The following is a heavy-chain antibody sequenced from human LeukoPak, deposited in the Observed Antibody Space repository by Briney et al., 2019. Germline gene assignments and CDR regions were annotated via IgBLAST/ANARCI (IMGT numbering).Heavy chain of an antibody. CDR3: ARGRGVPYYYDSSGYYPADY. Sequence: PSETLFLTCTVSGGSISSYYWSWIRQPPGKGLECIGHIYYSGSTYYNPSLKSRVTISVDTSKNQFSLKLSSVTAADTAVYYCARGRGVPYYYDSSGYYPADYWGQGTLVTVSS. D-gene: IGHD3-22*01. V-gene: IGHV4-30-4*01. J-gene: IGHJ4*02. CDR2: IYYSGST. CDR1: GGSISSYY.